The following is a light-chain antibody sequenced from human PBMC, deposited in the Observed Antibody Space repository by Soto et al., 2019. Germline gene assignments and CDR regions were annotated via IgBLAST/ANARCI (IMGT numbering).Light chain of an antibody. J-gene: IGLJ2*01. CDR3: CSYAGSYTFAV. V-gene: IGLV2-11*01. CDR1: NSDVGAYKY. Sequence: QSALTQPRSVSGSPGQSVTISCTGTNSDVGAYKYVSWYQLHPGKAPKVMIYDVNERPSGVPDRFSGSKSGNTASLTISGLQAEDEAEYFCCSYAGSYTFAVFGGGTKLTVL. CDR2: DVN.